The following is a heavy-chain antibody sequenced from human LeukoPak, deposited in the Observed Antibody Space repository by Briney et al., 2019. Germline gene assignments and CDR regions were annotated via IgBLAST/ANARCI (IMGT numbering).Heavy chain of an antibody. Sequence: GGSLRLSCAAPGFTFSSYAMSWVRQAPGKGLEWVSAISGSGGSTYYADSVKGRFTISRDNSKNTLYLQMNSLRAEDTAVYYCAKAYDSSGYYFQYYFDYWGQGTLVTVSS. CDR2: ISGSGGST. D-gene: IGHD3-22*01. J-gene: IGHJ4*02. V-gene: IGHV3-23*01. CDR1: GFTFSSYA. CDR3: AKAYDSSGYYFQYYFDY.